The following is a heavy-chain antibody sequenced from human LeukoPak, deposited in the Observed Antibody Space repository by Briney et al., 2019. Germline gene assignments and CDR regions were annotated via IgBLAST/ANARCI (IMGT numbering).Heavy chain of an antibody. Sequence: GGSLRLSCAASGFTFDDYGMSWVRQGPGKGREWVSAISGSGGSTYYADSVKGRFTISRDNSKNTLYLQMNSLRAEDTAVYYCAKMGVCTRCYYFDYWGQGTLVTVSS. V-gene: IGHV3-23*01. CDR3: AKMGVCTRCYYFDY. J-gene: IGHJ4*02. D-gene: IGHD2-2*01. CDR1: GFTFDDYG. CDR2: ISGSGGST.